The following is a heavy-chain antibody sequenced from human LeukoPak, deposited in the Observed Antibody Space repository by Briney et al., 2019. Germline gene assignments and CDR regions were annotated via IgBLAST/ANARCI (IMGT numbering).Heavy chain of an antibody. CDR1: GYTFTSYG. V-gene: IGHV1-18*01. Sequence: ASVKVSCKASGYTFTSYGISWVRQAPGQGLEWVGWISAYNGNANYAQKLQGRVTMTTDTSTSTAYMELRSLGSDDTAVYYCARWPAYSSGWYEGYFDHWGQGTQVTVSS. J-gene: IGHJ4*02. CDR2: ISAYNGNA. D-gene: IGHD6-19*01. CDR3: ARWPAYSSGWYEGYFDH.